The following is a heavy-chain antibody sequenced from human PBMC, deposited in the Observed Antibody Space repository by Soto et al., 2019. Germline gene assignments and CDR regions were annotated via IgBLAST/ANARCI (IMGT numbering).Heavy chain of an antibody. CDR2: ISSSSSTI. V-gene: IGHV3-48*01. J-gene: IGHJ6*03. CDR3: ARESKAVTSTADYYYYYMDV. CDR1: GFTFSSYS. Sequence: GGSLRLSCAASGFTFSSYSMNWVRQAPGKGLEWVSYISSSSSTIYYADSVKGRFTISRDNAKNSLYLQMNSLRAEDTAVYYCARESKAVTSTADYYYYYMDVWGKGTTVTVSS. D-gene: IGHD4-4*01.